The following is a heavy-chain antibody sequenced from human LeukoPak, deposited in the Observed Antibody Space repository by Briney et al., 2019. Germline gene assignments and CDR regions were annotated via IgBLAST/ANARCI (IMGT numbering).Heavy chain of an antibody. CDR2: ISGSGGST. D-gene: IGHD5-18*01. Sequence: GGSLRLSCAASGFPFSSYSMNWVRQAPGKGLEWVSAISGSGGSTYYADSVKGRFTISRDNSKNTLYLQMNSLRAEDTAVYYCAKKVGYSYGFTDYWGQGTLVTVSS. CDR1: GFPFSSYS. V-gene: IGHV3-23*01. CDR3: AKKVGYSYGFTDY. J-gene: IGHJ4*02.